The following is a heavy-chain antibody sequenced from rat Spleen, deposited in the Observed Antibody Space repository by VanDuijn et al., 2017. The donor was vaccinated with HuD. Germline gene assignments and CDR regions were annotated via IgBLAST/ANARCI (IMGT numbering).Heavy chain of an antibody. CDR2: LWSSGGT. D-gene: IGHD5-1*01. Sequence: QVQLKESGPGLVQTSQTLSLTCTVSGLSLTSDGVSWVRQSPGKGLDWMGVLWSSGGTDYHSAFKSRLSISRDTSTSQVFLKMNSLQTEDTATYYCARDLHWGGFAYWGQGTLVTVSS. CDR3: ARDLHWGGFAY. CDR1: GLSLTSDG. V-gene: IGHV2-47*01. J-gene: IGHJ3*01.